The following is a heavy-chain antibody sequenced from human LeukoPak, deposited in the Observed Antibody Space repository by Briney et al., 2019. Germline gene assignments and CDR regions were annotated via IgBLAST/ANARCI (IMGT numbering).Heavy chain of an antibody. CDR2: INPNSGGT. V-gene: IGHV1-2*02. CDR1: GYTFTSYG. CDR3: AREYCSSTSCYIEEDY. D-gene: IGHD2-2*02. Sequence: ASVKVSCKASGYTFTSYGISWVRQAPGQGLEWMGWINPNSGGTNYAQKFQGRVTMTRDTSISTAYMELSRLRSDDTAVYYCAREYCSSTSCYIEEDYWGQGTLVTVSS. J-gene: IGHJ4*02.